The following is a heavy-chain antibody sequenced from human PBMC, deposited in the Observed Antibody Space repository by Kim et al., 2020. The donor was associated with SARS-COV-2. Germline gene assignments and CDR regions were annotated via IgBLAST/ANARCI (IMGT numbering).Heavy chain of an antibody. D-gene: IGHD6-13*01. CDR3: ARGGIAAAGTSYDY. Sequence: DSVKGRFTISRDNAKNSLYLKMNSLRAEDTALYHCARGGIAAAGTSYDYWGQGTLVTVSS. V-gene: IGHV3-20*01. J-gene: IGHJ4*02.